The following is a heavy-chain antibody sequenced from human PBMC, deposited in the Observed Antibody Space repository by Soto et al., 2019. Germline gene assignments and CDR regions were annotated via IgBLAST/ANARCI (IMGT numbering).Heavy chain of an antibody. CDR1: GFTFSSYA. V-gene: IGHV3-23*01. J-gene: IGHJ3*02. CDR3: AKDSLSLAGPGDYYDSSGPDDAFDI. D-gene: IGHD3-22*01. Sequence: GGSLRLSCAASGFTFSSYAMSWVRQAPGKGLEWVSAISGSGGSTYYADSVKGRFTISRDNSKNTLYLQMNSLRAEDTAVYYCAKDSLSLAGPGDYYDSSGPDDAFDIWGQGTMVTVSS. CDR2: ISGSGGST.